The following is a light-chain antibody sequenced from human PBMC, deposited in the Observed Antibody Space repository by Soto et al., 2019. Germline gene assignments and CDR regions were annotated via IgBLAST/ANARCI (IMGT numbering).Light chain of an antibody. CDR1: QSVNNN. Sequence: EIILTQSPASLSVSPGERATLSCRASQSVNNNLAWYQQKPGQAPRLLIYGASTRATGIPGRFRGSGSGTEFTPTITSLQSEDFAVYFCQQYNNLPPDTFGQGTKVDIK. J-gene: IGKJ2*01. CDR2: GAS. CDR3: QQYNNLPPDT. V-gene: IGKV3-15*01.